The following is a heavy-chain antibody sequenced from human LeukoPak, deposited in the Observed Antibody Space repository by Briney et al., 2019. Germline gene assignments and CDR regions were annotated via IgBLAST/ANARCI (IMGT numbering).Heavy chain of an antibody. CDR3: AKLGYNSWDFDY. CDR2: INQDVSQI. D-gene: IGHD6-13*01. Sequence: PGGSLRLSCAASGFTFGSYWMSWVRQAPGKGLERVATINQDVSQIKYVDSVKGRFTISRDNAKNSLYLQMNSLRAEDTAVYYCAKLGYNSWDFDYWGQGTVVTVSS. CDR1: GFTFGSYW. V-gene: IGHV3-7*01. J-gene: IGHJ4*02.